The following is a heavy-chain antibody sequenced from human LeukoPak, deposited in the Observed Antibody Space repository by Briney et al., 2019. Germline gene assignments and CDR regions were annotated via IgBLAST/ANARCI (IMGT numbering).Heavy chain of an antibody. CDR3: AKALFSSGWYGMGY. J-gene: IGHJ4*02. D-gene: IGHD6-19*01. V-gene: IGHV3-9*01. CDR1: GFTFDDYA. CDR2: ISWNSGSI. Sequence: GRSLRLSCAASGFTFDDYAMHWVRQAPGKGLDWVSGISWNSGSIGYADSVKGRFTISRDNAKNSLYLQMNSLRAEDTALYYCAKALFSSGWYGMGYWGQGTLVTVSS.